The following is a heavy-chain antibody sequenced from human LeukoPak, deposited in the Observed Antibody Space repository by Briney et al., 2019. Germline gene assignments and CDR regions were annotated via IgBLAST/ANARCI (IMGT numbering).Heavy chain of an antibody. D-gene: IGHD1-14*01. CDR3: ARFPGHLRRYFDY. Sequence: GGSLRLSCVVSGFTVSSNYVSWVRLAPGKGLEWVSEIYSGGKAYYADSVEGRFTISRDNSNNTLYLQMNSLRAEDTAVYYCARFPGHLRRYFDYWGQGALVIVSS. V-gene: IGHV3-53*01. CDR2: IYSGGKA. J-gene: IGHJ4*02. CDR1: GFTVSSNY.